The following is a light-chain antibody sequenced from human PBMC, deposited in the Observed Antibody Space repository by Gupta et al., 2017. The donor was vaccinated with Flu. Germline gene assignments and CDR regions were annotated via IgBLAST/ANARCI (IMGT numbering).Light chain of an antibody. V-gene: IGLV3-1*01. CDR2: KDT. CDR1: KWGDKF. Sequence: PGKTAVITCSGDKWGDKFGCWYQQKPGQSPVLVIYKDTKRAAGIRERFSGSNSGDTATLTIRGTQAVDEDDYYCQVWDTNTGVFGGGTKVTVL. CDR3: QVWDTNTGV. J-gene: IGLJ2*01.